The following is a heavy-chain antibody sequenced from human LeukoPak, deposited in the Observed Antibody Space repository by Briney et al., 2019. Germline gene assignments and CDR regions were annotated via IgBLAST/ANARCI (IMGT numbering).Heavy chain of an antibody. Sequence: SQTLSLTCTVSGGSISSGGYYWSWIRQPPGKGLEWIGYIYHSGSTYYNPSLKSRVTISVDRSKNQFSLKLSSVTAADTAVYYCARVLPPDGFDRLLPDAFDIWGQGTMVTVSS. CDR1: GGSISSGGYY. CDR3: ARVLPPDGFDRLLPDAFDI. V-gene: IGHV4-30-2*01. CDR2: IYHSGST. J-gene: IGHJ3*02. D-gene: IGHD3-9*01.